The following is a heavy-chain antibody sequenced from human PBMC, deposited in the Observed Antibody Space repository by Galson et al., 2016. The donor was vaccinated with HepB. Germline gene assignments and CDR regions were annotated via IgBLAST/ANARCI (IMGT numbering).Heavy chain of an antibody. CDR3: VYAYDPYSSGTFDY. CDR2: IYWNDDK. J-gene: IGHJ4*02. CDR1: GFSISTSGMG. V-gene: IGHV2-5*04. D-gene: IGHD3-10*01. Sequence: PALVKPTQTLTLTCTFSGFSISTSGMGVGWIRQPPGKALDWLSVIYWNDDKRYSPSLKSRLTITKDTSKNQVVLTMTKMDPVDTATYYCVYAYDPYSSGTFDYWGQGTLVTVSS.